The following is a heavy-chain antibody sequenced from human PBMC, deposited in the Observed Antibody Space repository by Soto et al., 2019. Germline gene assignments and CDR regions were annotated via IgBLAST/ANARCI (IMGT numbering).Heavy chain of an antibody. J-gene: IGHJ4*02. Sequence: SETLSLTCTVSGGSISSYYCSWIRQPPGKGLEWIGYIYYSGSTNYNPSLKSRVTISVDTSKNQFSLKLSSVTAADTAVYYCARGGCSGGSCTYYDSSGYYLYYFDYWGQGTLVTVSS. CDR2: IYYSGST. CDR3: ARGGCSGGSCTYYDSSGYYLYYFDY. D-gene: IGHD3-22*01. V-gene: IGHV4-59*01. CDR1: GGSISSYY.